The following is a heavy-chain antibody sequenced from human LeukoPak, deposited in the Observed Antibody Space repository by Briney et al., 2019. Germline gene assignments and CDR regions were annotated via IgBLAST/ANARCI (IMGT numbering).Heavy chain of an antibody. D-gene: IGHD3-10*01. CDR3: ARGELGDRSDFSFFDY. J-gene: IGHJ4*02. V-gene: IGHV1-69*05. CDR2: VMAIFGRV. Sequence: AASVKVSCKAPRGTFDSYGISWVRQAPGQGLEWMGGVMAIFGRVKYGQKFQGRATITTDASTSTAYMELSSLTSEDTGVYYCARGELGDRSDFSFFDYWGQGTLVTVSS. CDR1: RGTFDSYG.